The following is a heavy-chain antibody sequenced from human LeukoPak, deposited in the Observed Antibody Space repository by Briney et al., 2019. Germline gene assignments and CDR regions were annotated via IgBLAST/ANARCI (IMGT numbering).Heavy chain of an antibody. D-gene: IGHD1-7*01. V-gene: IGHV4-61*02. CDR3: ARVSWNYGHWFDP. CDR2: IYTSGST. CDR1: GGAMSSGTFY. Sequence: PSETLSLTCTVYGGAMSSGTFYWSWIRQPAGEGLEWIGRIYTSGSTDYNPSLKSRVNISMDTSKNQFSLKLGSVTAADTAVYYCARVSWNYGHWFDPWGQGTLVTVSS. J-gene: IGHJ5*02.